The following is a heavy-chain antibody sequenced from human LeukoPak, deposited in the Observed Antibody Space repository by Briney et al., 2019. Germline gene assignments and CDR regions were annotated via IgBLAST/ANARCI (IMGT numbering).Heavy chain of an antibody. CDR2: IGYDGSNK. Sequence: PGGSLRLSCAASGFTFSSYGLHWGRQAPGKGLEWVAVIGYDGSNKYYADSVKGRFTISRDNSKNTLYLQMNSLRAEDTSVYYCAKGHRDFWSGYYTPGVDYWGQGTLVTVSS. V-gene: IGHV3-33*06. CDR3: AKGHRDFWSGYYTPGVDY. CDR1: GFTFSSYG. D-gene: IGHD3-3*01. J-gene: IGHJ4*02.